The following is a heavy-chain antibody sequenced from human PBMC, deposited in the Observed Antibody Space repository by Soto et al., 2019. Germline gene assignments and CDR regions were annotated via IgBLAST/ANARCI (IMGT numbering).Heavy chain of an antibody. Sequence: GGSLRLSCAASGFTFSDHYMDWVRQAPGKGLEWVGRSRDKTKSYTAEYAASVRGRFSISRDESKNSLYLQMNSLRTEDTAVYYCVRDGVSCNTSYYYYDYWGQGTLVTVSS. D-gene: IGHD3-10*01. J-gene: IGHJ4*02. V-gene: IGHV3-72*01. CDR3: VRDGVSCNTSYYYYDY. CDR1: GFTFSDHY. CDR2: SRDKTKSYTA.